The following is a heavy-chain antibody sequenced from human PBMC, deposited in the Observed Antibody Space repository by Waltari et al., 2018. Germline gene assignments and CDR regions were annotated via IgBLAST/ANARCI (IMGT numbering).Heavy chain of an antibody. V-gene: IGHV4-59*01. Sequence: QVQLQESGPGLVKPSETLSLTCTVSGGSISSYYWSWIRQPPGKGLEWIGYIYYSGSTNSNPSLKSRVTISVDTSKNQFSLKLSSVTAADTAVYYCARASSRQDAFDIWGQGTMVTVSS. D-gene: IGHD6-13*01. CDR1: GGSISSYY. J-gene: IGHJ3*02. CDR3: ARASSRQDAFDI. CDR2: IYYSGST.